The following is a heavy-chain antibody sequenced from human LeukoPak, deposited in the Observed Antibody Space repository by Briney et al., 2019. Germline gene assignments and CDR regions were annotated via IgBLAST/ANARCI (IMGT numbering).Heavy chain of an antibody. J-gene: IGHJ4*02. CDR2: INSDGSST. V-gene: IGHV3-74*01. D-gene: IGHD3-16*01. Sequence: PGGSLRLSCAASGFTVSSNYMSWVRQAPGKGLVWVSHINSDGSSTSYGDSVKGRFTISRDNAKNTLYLQMNSLSADDTAVYYCTRDIGGRSAYWGQGALVTVSS. CDR3: TRDIGGRSAY. CDR1: GFTVSSNY.